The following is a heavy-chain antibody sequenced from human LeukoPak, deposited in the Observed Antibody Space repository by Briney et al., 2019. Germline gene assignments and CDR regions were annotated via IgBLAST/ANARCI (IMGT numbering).Heavy chain of an antibody. D-gene: IGHD6-19*01. J-gene: IGHJ6*02. V-gene: IGHV3-30*18. CDR1: GFTFSSYG. CDR3: AKDPTGYSSGWLRIWVCYYYGMDV. CDR2: ISYDGSNK. Sequence: PGGSLRLSCAASGFTFSSYGMHWVRQALGKGLEWVAVISYDGSNKYYADSVKGRFTISRDNSKNTLYLQMNSLRAEDTAVYYCAKDPTGYSSGWLRIWVCYYYGMDVWGQGTTVTVSS.